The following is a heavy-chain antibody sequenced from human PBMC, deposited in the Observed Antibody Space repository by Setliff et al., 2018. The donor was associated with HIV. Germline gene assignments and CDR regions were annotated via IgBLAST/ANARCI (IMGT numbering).Heavy chain of an antibody. CDR2: ISVYNGNT. V-gene: IGHV1-18*01. Sequence: ASVKVSCKASTCTFSSYVINWVRQAPGQGLEWMGRISVYNGNTIYAQKLQGRVIMTTDTYTSTAYMELRSLRSDDTAMYYCATQRDIVMVPGQGGFDIWAQGTMVTVSS. CDR1: TCTFSSYV. D-gene: IGHD2-2*01. CDR3: ATQRDIVMVPGQGGFDI. J-gene: IGHJ3*02.